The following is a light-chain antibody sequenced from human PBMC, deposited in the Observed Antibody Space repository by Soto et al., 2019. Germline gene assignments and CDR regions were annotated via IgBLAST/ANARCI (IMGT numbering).Light chain of an antibody. J-gene: IGKJ2*01. V-gene: IGKV3-15*01. CDR3: QQYNNWPQT. Sequence: EIVMTQSPATLSVSPGERATLSCRASQRVSSNLAWYQQKPGQAPRLLIYGASTRATGIPARFSGSGSGTEFTLTISSLHSEDFAVYYCQQYNNWPQTFGQGTKLEI. CDR2: GAS. CDR1: QRVSSN.